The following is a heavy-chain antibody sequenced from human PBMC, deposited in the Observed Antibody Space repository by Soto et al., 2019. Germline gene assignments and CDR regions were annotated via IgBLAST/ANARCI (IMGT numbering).Heavy chain of an antibody. J-gene: IGHJ4*02. CDR1: GGSITSPSHF. Sequence: QLQLQESGPGLVKPSETLSLTCTVSGGSITSPSHFWGWIRRPPGKGLEWIGNIYFRGNTYYNPSLKTRVTISVDTSKNQFSLQLSSVTAADTAVYYCARRPFTFFDYWGQGTLVTVSS. V-gene: IGHV4-39*01. CDR3: ARRPFTFFDY. CDR2: IYFRGNT.